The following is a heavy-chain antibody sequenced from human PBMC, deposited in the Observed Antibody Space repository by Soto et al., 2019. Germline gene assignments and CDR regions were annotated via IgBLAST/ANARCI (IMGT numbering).Heavy chain of an antibody. D-gene: IGHD3-10*01. Sequence: GGSLRLCCAASGFTFSSYAMNWVRQAPGKGLEWVSVISGSGGGTYYADSVKGRFTISRDNSKNTLYLHMNSLRVEDTAVYYCAKDPIPHYLYYYYVDVWGNGTTVTVSS. V-gene: IGHV3-23*01. CDR3: AKDPIPHYLYYYYVDV. CDR2: ISGSGGGT. CDR1: GFTFSSYA. J-gene: IGHJ6*03.